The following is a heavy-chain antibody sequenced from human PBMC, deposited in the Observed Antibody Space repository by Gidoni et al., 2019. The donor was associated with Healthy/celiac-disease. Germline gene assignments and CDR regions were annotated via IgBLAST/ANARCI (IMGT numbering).Heavy chain of an antibody. CDR2: IYYSGST. CDR1: GGSISSYY. D-gene: IGHD3-10*01. V-gene: IGHV4-59*01. CDR3: ARDGNGSGRDAFDI. J-gene: IGHJ3*02. Sequence: QVQLQESGPGLVKPSETLSLTCTVSGGSISSYYWSWIRQPPGKGLEWIGYIYYSGSTNYNPSLKSRVTISVDTSKNQFSLKLSSVTAADTAVYYCARDGNGSGRDAFDIWGQGTMVTVSS.